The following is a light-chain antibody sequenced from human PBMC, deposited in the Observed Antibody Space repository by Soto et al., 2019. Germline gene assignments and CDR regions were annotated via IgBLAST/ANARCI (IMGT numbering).Light chain of an antibody. J-gene: IGKJ5*01. V-gene: IGKV1-39*01. CDR3: LQSHGYQLT. CDR2: AAS. Sequence: DIDMTQSPSSLSAYTGDRVTITFRASQSISNYLTWYQQKPGKAPKLLIYAASSLEGGVPSRFSGSGSGTDFALTISSLQPEDFATYYCLQSHGYQLTIGQGTLLEI. CDR1: QSISNY.